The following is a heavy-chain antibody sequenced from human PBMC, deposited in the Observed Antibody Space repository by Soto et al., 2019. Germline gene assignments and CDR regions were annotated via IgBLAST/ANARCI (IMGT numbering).Heavy chain of an antibody. CDR2: ISAYNGNT. D-gene: IGHD3-3*01. CDR3: ARYCAGITIFGVFIICPYYYFYGSVV. V-gene: IGHV1-18*01. J-gene: IGHJ6*01. CDR1: GYTFTSYG. Sequence: APSVNVSCKTSGYTFTSYGISWVRQAPGQGLEWMGWISAYNGNTNYAQKLQGRVTMTTDTSTNTAYMELRSLRSDDTAVYYCARYCAGITIFGVFIICPYYYFYGSVVWG.